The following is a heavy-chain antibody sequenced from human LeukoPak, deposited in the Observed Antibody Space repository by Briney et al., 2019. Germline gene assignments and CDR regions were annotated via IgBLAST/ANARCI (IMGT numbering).Heavy chain of an antibody. J-gene: IGHJ4*02. CDR1: GGSISSGGYY. V-gene: IGHV4-31*03. CDR3: VGYGDYGFDY. Sequence: KPSQTLSLTCTVSGGSISSGGYYWSWIRQHPGKGLEWIGYIYYSGSTYYNPSLKSRVTISVDTSKNQFSLKLSSVTAADTAVHYCVGYGDYGFDYWGQGTLVTVSS. D-gene: IGHD4-17*01. CDR2: IYYSGST.